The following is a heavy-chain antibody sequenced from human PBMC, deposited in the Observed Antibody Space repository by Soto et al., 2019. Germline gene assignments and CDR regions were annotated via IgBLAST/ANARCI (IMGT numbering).Heavy chain of an antibody. D-gene: IGHD3-9*01. CDR1: GGSISSSSYY. V-gene: IGHV4-39*01. CDR2: IFYSGTT. CDR3: ARTPLTGNKRDYYFDY. J-gene: IGHJ4*02. Sequence: PSETLSLTCTVSGGSISSSSYYWGWIRQPPGKGLEWIGSIFYSGTTYYNPSLKSRVTISVDTSKNQFSLKLSSVTAADTAVYYCARTPLTGNKRDYYFDYWGQGTLVTVSS.